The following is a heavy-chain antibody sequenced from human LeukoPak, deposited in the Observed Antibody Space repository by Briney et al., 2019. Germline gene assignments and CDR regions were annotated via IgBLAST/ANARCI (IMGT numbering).Heavy chain of an antibody. V-gene: IGHV1-18*01. CDR1: GYTFTSYG. D-gene: IGHD6-19*01. CDR2: ISAYNGNT. Sequence: SVKVSCKASGYTFTSYGISWVRQAAGQGLEWMGWISAYNGNTNYAQKLQGRVTMTTDTSTSTAYMELRSLRSDDTAVYYCARDPSFGGWYYFDYWGQGTLVTVSS. J-gene: IGHJ4*02. CDR3: ARDPSFGGWYYFDY.